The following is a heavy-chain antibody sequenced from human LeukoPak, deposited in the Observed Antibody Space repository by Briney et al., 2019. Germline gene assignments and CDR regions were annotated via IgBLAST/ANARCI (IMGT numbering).Heavy chain of an antibody. V-gene: IGHV1-2*02. CDR1: GYTFTDHF. J-gene: IGHJ3*01. CDR2: VNSYSGGT. Sequence: ASVKVSCKASGYTFTDHFLHWVRQAPGQGLQWTGWVNSYSGGTSYGPSFRGRVTMTREKSISTVYMELSGLTSDDTAVYFCARARKLADDAFDVWGQGSMVTVSS. CDR3: ARARKLADDAFDV.